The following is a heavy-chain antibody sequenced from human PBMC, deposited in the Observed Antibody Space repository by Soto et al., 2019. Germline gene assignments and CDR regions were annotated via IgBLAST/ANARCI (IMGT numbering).Heavy chain of an antibody. CDR1: GGTFSSYA. Sequence: ASVKVSCKASGGTFSSYAISWVRQAPGQGLEWMGGIIPIFGTANYAQKFQGRVTITADESTSTAYMELSSLRSEDTAVYYCARFGYSSSWYVAYYYYGMDVWGQGTTVTVSS. J-gene: IGHJ6*02. V-gene: IGHV1-69*13. CDR3: ARFGYSSSWYVAYYYYGMDV. D-gene: IGHD6-13*01. CDR2: IIPIFGTA.